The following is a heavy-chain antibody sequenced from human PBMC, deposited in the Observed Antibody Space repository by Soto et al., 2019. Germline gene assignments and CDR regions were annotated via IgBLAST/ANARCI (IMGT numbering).Heavy chain of an antibody. CDR2: IATYNSNK. Sequence: HLVQSGPEVKKPGASVTVSCKTSGDTFTNFGLSWVRQAPGQGLECMGWIATYNSNKNYAQKFQCRLTLTTDTSTSTGYMELKSLEYDDTAVYYCARVLRGVVNWFDPWGQGTLVTVSS. V-gene: IGHV1-18*01. CDR1: GDTFTNFG. CDR3: ARVLRGVVNWFDP. D-gene: IGHD3-10*01. J-gene: IGHJ5*02.